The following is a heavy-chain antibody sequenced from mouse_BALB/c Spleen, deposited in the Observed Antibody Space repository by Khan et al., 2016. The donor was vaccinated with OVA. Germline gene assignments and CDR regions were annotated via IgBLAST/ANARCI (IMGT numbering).Heavy chain of an antibody. D-gene: IGHD2-14*01. CDR1: GFSLTNSG. V-gene: IGHV2-2*02. Sequence: QVQLKQSGPGLVPPSQSLSITCTVSGFSLTNSGVHWVRQSPGKGLEWLGVIWSGGSTDYNAAFISRLSISKDNSKSQVFFKMNSLQANDTAIYYCARIFIGTTDYAMDYWGQGTSVTVSS. CDR3: ARIFIGTTDYAMDY. CDR2: IWSGGST. J-gene: IGHJ4*01.